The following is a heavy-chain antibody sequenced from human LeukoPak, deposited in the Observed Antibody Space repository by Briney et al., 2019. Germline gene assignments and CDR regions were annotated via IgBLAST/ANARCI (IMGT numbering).Heavy chain of an antibody. V-gene: IGHV3-7*01. J-gene: IGHJ4*02. Sequence: GGSLRLSFAASGFTLSSYWMSWVRQAPGKGLEWVANIKQDGSEKYYVDSVKGRFTISRDNAKNSLYLQMNRLRAEDTAVYYCARDHDYRGSQPHGYFDYWGQGTLVTVSS. D-gene: IGHD4-23*01. CDR3: ARDHDYRGSQPHGYFDY. CDR1: GFTLSSYW. CDR2: IKQDGSEK.